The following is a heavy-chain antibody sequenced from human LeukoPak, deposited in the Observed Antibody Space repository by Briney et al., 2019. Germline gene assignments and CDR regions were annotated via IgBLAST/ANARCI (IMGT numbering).Heavy chain of an antibody. D-gene: IGHD2-2*03. Sequence: ASVKVSCKISGYTLSEVSMHWVRQAPGKGLEWMGAFDPEDGGTIFAQSFQGRISMTEDTSTDTAYMELSGLTSDDRAVYYCAAALDPSNWIDSWGQGTLVTVSS. CDR2: FDPEDGGT. V-gene: IGHV1-24*01. J-gene: IGHJ5*01. CDR1: GYTLSEVS. CDR3: AAALDPSNWIDS.